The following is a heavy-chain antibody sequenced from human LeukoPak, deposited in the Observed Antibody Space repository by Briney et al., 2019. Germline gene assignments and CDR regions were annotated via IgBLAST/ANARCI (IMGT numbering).Heavy chain of an antibody. D-gene: IGHD4-11*01. Sequence: GGSLRLSCAASGFTFNKYWMAWVRQAPGKGLEWVASIKQDGGETFYVDSVKGRFTISRDNAKNSLYMQMNSLRAEDTAVYYCTREDHSNYNYWGQGTLVTVSS. V-gene: IGHV3-7*01. CDR2: IKQDGGET. CDR3: TREDHSNYNY. CDR1: GFTFNKYW. J-gene: IGHJ4*02.